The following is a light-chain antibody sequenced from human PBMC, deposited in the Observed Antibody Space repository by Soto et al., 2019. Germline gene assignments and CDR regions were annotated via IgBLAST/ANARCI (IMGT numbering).Light chain of an antibody. CDR1: QSVSSY. CDR3: QKYNSAPRT. Sequence: EIVLTQSPATLSLSPGERATLSCRASQSVSSYLAWYQQKPGQAPRLLIYDASNRATGIPARFSGSGSGTDFTLTISSLQPEDVATYYCQKYNSAPRTFGQGTKVDIK. CDR2: DAS. V-gene: IGKV3-11*01. J-gene: IGKJ1*01.